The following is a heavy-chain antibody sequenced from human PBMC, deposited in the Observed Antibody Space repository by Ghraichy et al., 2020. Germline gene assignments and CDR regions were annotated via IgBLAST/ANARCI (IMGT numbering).Heavy chain of an antibody. CDR3: AKELTATRYYYYGIDV. D-gene: IGHD2-21*02. CDR2: ISWNSGSI. V-gene: IGHV3-9*01. Sequence: GGSLRLYCAASGFTFDDYAMHWVRQAPGKGLEWVSGISWNSGSIGYADSVKGRFTISRDNAKNSLYLQMNSLRAEDTALYYCAKELTATRYYYYGIDVWGQGTTVTVSS. J-gene: IGHJ6*02. CDR1: GFTFDDYA.